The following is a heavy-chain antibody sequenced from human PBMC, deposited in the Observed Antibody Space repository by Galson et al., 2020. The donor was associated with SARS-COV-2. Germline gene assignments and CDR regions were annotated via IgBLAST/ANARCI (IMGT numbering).Heavy chain of an antibody. Sequence: GGSLRLSCAASGFTFSDYDMHWVRQASGKSLEWVSLAGSVGDTYYLGSVKGRFIISRANAKSSLYLQMNSLTAGDTAIYYCTRGQVGNAFDIWGQGTLVTVSS. J-gene: IGHJ3*02. D-gene: IGHD1-26*01. V-gene: IGHV3-13*01. CDR3: TRGQVGNAFDI. CDR1: GFTFSDYD. CDR2: AGSVGDT.